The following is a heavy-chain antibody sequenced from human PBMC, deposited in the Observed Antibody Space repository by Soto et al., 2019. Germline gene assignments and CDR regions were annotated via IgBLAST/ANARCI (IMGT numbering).Heavy chain of an antibody. CDR2: ISGSGDSA. CDR1: GFSFSTYV. CDR3: AKDRTFGDFGGAFDL. J-gene: IGHJ3*01. Sequence: GGSLRLSCAASGFSFSTYVLTWVRQAPGEGLEWVSSISGSGDSAYYADSVKGRFTISRDNSRNTVSLQMNTLRAEDTAVYYCAKDRTFGDFGGAFDLWGQGTTVTVSS. D-gene: IGHD4-17*01. V-gene: IGHV3-23*01.